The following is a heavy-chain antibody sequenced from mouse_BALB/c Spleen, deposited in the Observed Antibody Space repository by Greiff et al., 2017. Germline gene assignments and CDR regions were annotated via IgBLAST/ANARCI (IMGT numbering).Heavy chain of an antibody. J-gene: IGHJ2*01. CDR3: ARGGVRRGDFDY. V-gene: IGHV3-6*02. CDR1: GYSITSGYY. D-gene: IGHD2-14*01. Sequence: EVQLVESGPGLVKPSQSLSLTCSVTGYSITSGYYWNWIRQFPGNKLEWMGYISYDGSNNYNPSLKNRISITRDTSKNQFFLKLNSVTTEDTATYYCARGGVRRGDFDYWGQGTTLTVSS. CDR2: ISYDGSN.